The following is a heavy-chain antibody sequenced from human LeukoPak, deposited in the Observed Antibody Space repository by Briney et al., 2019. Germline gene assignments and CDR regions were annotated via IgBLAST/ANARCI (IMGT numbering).Heavy chain of an antibody. CDR1: GFTFSNNA. V-gene: IGHV3-23*01. D-gene: IGHD3-16*01. CDR3: AKDTSNFDP. J-gene: IGHJ5*02. Sequence: GGSLRLSCSPSGFTFSNNAMTWVRQAPGEGLEWVSSINDRGTNTYYTDSVRGRFTISRDNSKNTLYLQMNSLRAEDTAVYYCAKDTSNFDPWGQGTLVTVSS. CDR2: INDRGTNT.